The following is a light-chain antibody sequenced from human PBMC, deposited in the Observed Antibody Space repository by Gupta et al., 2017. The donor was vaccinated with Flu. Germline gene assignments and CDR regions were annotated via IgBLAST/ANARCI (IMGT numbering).Light chain of an antibody. CDR2: HTS. V-gene: IGKV1-27*01. Sequence: IQMSQSPSSLSASVGDRVSITCRASQSIYNFLAWFQQRPGACPKLLIFHTSTRDSGVPARFSGSGYGTDFTLTIDSLQPEDVGTYYCRKDNKVPRTFGQGTKVEIK. J-gene: IGKJ1*01. CDR1: QSIYNF. CDR3: RKDNKVPRT.